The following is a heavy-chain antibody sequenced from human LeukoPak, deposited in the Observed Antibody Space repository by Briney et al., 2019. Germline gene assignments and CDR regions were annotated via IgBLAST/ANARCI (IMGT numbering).Heavy chain of an antibody. Sequence: SVKVSCKASGGTFSSYAISWVRQAPGQGLEWMGRIIPILGIANYAQKFQGRVTITADKSTSTAYMELSSLRSEDTAVYYCASSLRYSWVDYYYGMDVWGQGTTVTVSS. V-gene: IGHV1-69*04. CDR3: ASSLRYSWVDYYYGMDV. CDR2: IIPILGIA. J-gene: IGHJ6*02. CDR1: GGTFSSYA. D-gene: IGHD5-18*01.